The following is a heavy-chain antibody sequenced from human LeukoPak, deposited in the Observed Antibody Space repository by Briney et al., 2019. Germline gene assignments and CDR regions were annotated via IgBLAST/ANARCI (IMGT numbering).Heavy chain of an antibody. CDR2: IYRTGST. CDR3: ARGTLRYFDKG. D-gene: IGHD3-9*01. J-gene: IGHJ4*02. V-gene: IGHV4-38-2*02. Sequence: PSETLSLTCTVSTFSISSGYYWGWIRQPPGKGLEWIGSIYRTGSTDYNPSLKSRVTISVDTSKNQFSLKLSSVTAADTAVYYCARGTLRYFDKGWGQGTLVTVSS. CDR1: TFSISSGYY.